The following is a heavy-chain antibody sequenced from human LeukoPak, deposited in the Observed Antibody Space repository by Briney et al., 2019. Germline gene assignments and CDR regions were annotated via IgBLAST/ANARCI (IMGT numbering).Heavy chain of an antibody. CDR3: ARDRGIESYDY. CDR2: VSVRGGHT. CDR1: GFIFSNYA. D-gene: IGHD1-26*01. J-gene: IGHJ4*02. V-gene: IGHV3-23*01. Sequence: GGSLRLSCASSGFIFSNYAMSWVRQARGKGLEWISGVSVRGGHTYYADSVKGRFTISRDNAKNTLYLQMNSLRAEDTAVYYCARDRGIESYDYWGQGTLVTVSS.